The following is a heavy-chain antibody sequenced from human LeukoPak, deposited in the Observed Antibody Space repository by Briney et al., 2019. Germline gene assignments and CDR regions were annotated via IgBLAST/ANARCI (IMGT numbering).Heavy chain of an antibody. D-gene: IGHD3-22*01. CDR2: ITASGDKT. J-gene: IGHJ5*02. Sequence: GGSLRLSCAASGFTFSSYVMIWVRQAPGKGLEWVSGITASGDKTFYGDSVKGRFTSSRDNSKNTLYLQMNSLRDEDTAVYYCARLAIVGNWFDPWGQGTLVTVSS. CDR3: ARLAIVGNWFDP. V-gene: IGHV3-23*01. CDR1: GFTFSSYV.